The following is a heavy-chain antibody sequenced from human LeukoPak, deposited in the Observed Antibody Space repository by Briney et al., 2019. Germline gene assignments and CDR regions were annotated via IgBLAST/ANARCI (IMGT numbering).Heavy chain of an antibody. V-gene: IGHV1-3*01. J-gene: IGHJ4*02. Sequence: ASVKVSCKASGCTFTSYAMHWVRQAPGQRLEWMGWINAGNGNTKYSQKFQGRVTITRDTSASTAYMELSSLRSEDTAVYYCARDYSSSANYYFDYWGQGTLVTVSS. CDR2: INAGNGNT. D-gene: IGHD6-13*01. CDR1: GCTFTSYA. CDR3: ARDYSSSANYYFDY.